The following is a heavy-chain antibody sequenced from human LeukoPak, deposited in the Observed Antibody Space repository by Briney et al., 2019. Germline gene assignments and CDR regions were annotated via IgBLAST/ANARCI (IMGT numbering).Heavy chain of an antibody. CDR2: ISSSSSYI. CDR1: GFTFSSYT. CDR3: SAWISPVEGALGY. J-gene: IGHJ4*02. D-gene: IGHD1-26*01. Sequence: GGSLRLSCAASGFTFSSYTMNWVRQAPGKGLEWVSSISSSSSYIYYADSVKGRFTISRDNAKNSLYLQMNSLRAEDTAVYYCSAWISPVEGALGYWGQGTLVTVSS. V-gene: IGHV3-21*01.